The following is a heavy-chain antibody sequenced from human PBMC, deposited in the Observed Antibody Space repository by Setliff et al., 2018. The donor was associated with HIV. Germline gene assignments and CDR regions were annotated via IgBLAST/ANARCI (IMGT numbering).Heavy chain of an antibody. V-gene: IGHV1-18*01. CDR1: GYTFYRYG. CDR2: ISGYNGNT. CDR3: ARVPYRSAWFSGGHDAFDV. J-gene: IGHJ3*01. Sequence: ASVKVSCKASGYTFYRYGISWVRQAPGQGLEWMGWISGYNGNTKYVQNLQGRVTMSTDTSTSTVYMELRSLRSDDAAVYYCARVPYRSAWFSGGHDAFDVWGQGTMVTVSS. D-gene: IGHD6-19*01.